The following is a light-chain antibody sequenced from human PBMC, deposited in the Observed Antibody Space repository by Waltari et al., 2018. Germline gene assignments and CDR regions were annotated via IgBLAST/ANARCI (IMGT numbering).Light chain of an antibody. V-gene: IGKV3-11*01. J-gene: IGKJ4*01. CDR1: QSVGSY. CDR3: QEYGNPLLT. Sequence: EIVLTQSPGTLSLSPGERATLSCRASQSVGSYLAWYQQKAGQAPRLLNYDAANGATGIPARFSGSGSGTDFTLTISSLEPEDFAVYYCQEYGNPLLTFGGGTKVEI. CDR2: DAA.